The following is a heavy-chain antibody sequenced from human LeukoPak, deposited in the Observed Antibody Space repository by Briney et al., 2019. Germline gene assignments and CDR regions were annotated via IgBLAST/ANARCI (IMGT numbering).Heavy chain of an antibody. J-gene: IGHJ4*02. D-gene: IGHD1-26*01. V-gene: IGHV3-66*01. CDR3: ARDRPGGSYLDFDY. CDR2: IYTDGHT. CDR1: GFTFSTYS. Sequence: PGGSLRLSCAASGFTFSTYSMNWVRQAPGKGLEWVSVIYTDGHTYYADSVKGRFTISSDNSKNTLYLQMNSLRAEDTAVYYCARDRPGGSYLDFDYWGQGTLVTVSS.